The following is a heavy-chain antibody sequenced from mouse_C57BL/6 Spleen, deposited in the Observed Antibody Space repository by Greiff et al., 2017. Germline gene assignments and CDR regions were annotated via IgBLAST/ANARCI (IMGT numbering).Heavy chain of an antibody. J-gene: IGHJ1*03. Sequence: VQLVESGPELVKPGASVKISCKASGYAFSSSWMNWVKQRPGKGLEWIGRIYPGDGDTNYNGKFKGKATLTADKSSSTAYMQLSSLTSEDSAVYFWARPITTVVANWYFEVWGTGTTVTVSS. CDR1: GYAFSSSW. CDR2: IYPGDGDT. CDR3: ARPITTVVANWYFEV. D-gene: IGHD1-1*01. V-gene: IGHV1-82*01.